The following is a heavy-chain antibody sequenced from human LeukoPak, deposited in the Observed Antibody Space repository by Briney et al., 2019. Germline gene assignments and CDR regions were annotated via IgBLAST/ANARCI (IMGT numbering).Heavy chain of an antibody. CDR3: AKDNSEGGQQLVTYFDY. J-gene: IGHJ4*02. CDR2: IDRDGSRI. Sequence: GGSLRLSCAVSGFTFSSYWMHWVRQAPGKGLVWVSRIDRDGSRINYADSVKGRFTISRDNAKNSLYLQMNSLRAEDTALYYCAKDNSEGGQQLVTYFDYWGQGTLVTVSS. V-gene: IGHV3-74*01. D-gene: IGHD6-13*01. CDR1: GFTFSSYW.